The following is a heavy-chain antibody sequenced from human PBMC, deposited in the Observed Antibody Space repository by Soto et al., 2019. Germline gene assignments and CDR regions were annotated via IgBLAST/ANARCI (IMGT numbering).Heavy chain of an antibody. Sequence: QLQLQESGPGLVKPSETLSLTCTVSGGSISSSSYYWGWIRQPPGKGLEWIGSIYYSGSTYYNPSLKRRVTISVDTSKNQFSLKLSSVTAADTAVYYCARLPTWYYPDYWGQGTLVTVSS. CDR1: GGSISSSSYY. CDR3: ARLPTWYYPDY. CDR2: IYYSGST. V-gene: IGHV4-39*01. D-gene: IGHD1-7*01. J-gene: IGHJ4*02.